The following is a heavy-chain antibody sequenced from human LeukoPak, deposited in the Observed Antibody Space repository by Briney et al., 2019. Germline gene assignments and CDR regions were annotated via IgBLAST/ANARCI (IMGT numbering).Heavy chain of an antibody. J-gene: IGHJ4*02. D-gene: IGHD1-26*01. V-gene: IGHV4-34*01. CDR1: GGSFSGYY. CDR3: ARGEGATHDY. CDR2: INHSGST. Sequence: SETLSLTCAVYGGSFSGYYWSWIRQPPGKGLEWIGEINHSGSTNYNPSLKSRVTISVDTSKNQFSLELSSVTAADTAVYYCARGEGATHDYWGQGTLVTVSS.